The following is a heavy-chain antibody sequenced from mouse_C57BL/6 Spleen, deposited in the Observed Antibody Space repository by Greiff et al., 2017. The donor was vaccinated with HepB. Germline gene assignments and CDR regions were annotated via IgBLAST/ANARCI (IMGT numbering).Heavy chain of an antibody. J-gene: IGHJ1*03. CDR2: ISDGGSYT. Sequence: EVQLVESGGGLVKPGGSLKLSCAASGFTFSSYAMSWVRQTPEKRLEWVATISDGGSYTYYPDNAKNNLYLQMSHLKSEDTAMYYCARDNYGSPLYWYFDVWGTGTTVTVSS. CDR3: ARDNYGSPLYWYFDV. V-gene: IGHV5-4*01. D-gene: IGHD1-1*01. CDR1: GFTFSSYA.